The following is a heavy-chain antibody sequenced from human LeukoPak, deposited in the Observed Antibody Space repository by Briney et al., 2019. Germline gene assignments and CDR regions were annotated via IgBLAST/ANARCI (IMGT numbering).Heavy chain of an antibody. CDR1: GYSFTSYW. D-gene: IGHD2-2*01. CDR3: ARHPSQYCSSTSCYLSWFGP. J-gene: IGHJ5*02. V-gene: IGHV5-51*01. Sequence: GESLKISCKGSGYSFTSYWIGWVRQMPGKGLEWMGIIYPGDSDTRYSPSFQGQVTISADKSISTAYLQWSSLKASDTAMYYCARHPSQYCSSTSCYLSWFGPWGQGTLVTVSS. CDR2: IYPGDSDT.